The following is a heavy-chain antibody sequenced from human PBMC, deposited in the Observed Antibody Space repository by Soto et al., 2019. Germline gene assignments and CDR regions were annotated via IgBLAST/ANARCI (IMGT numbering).Heavy chain of an antibody. CDR2: VYPGDSGT. Sequence: GESLKISCQGSGYSFTSYWIAWVRQMPGKGREWMGIVYPGDSGTRYSPSFQGQVTISADKSISTAYLQWSSLKASDTAMYYCARLSGCRNGVCYKFDYWGQGTLVTVSS. D-gene: IGHD2-8*01. J-gene: IGHJ4*02. CDR3: ARLSGCRNGVCYKFDY. V-gene: IGHV5-51*01. CDR1: GYSFTSYW.